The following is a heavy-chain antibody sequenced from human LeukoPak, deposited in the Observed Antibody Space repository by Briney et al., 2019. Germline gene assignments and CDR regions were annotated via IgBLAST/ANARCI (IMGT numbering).Heavy chain of an antibody. V-gene: IGHV4-34*01. CDR3: ARGSYGPGDFDI. CDR2: INHSGST. Sequence: SETLSLTCAVYGGSFSGYYWSWIRQPPGKGLEWIGEINHSGSTNYNPSLKSRVTISVDTSKNQFSLKLSSVTAADTALYYCARGSYGPGDFDIWGQGTMVTVSS. J-gene: IGHJ3*02. D-gene: IGHD3-10*01. CDR1: GGSFSGYY.